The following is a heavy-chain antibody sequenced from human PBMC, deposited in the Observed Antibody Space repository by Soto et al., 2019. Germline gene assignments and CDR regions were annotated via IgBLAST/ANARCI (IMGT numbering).Heavy chain of an antibody. J-gene: IGHJ3*02. D-gene: IGHD3-22*01. V-gene: IGHV1-18*01. CDR2: ISAYNGNT. Sequence: ASVKVSCKASGYTFTSYGISWVRQAPGQGLEWMGWISAYNGNTNYAQKLQGRVTMTTDTSTSTAYMGLRSLRSDDTAVYYCERGDLDYYDSSGYLDAFDIWGQGTMVTVSS. CDR1: GYTFTSYG. CDR3: ERGDLDYYDSSGYLDAFDI.